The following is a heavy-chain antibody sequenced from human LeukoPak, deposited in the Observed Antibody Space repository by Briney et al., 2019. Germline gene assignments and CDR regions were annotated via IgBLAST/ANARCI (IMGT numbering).Heavy chain of an antibody. D-gene: IGHD3-10*01. CDR1: GGSFSGYY. CDR3: ARENYYGSGSYYPYYYYGMDV. J-gene: IGHJ6*02. Sequence: SETLSLTCAVYGGSFSGYYWSWIRQPPGKGLEWSGEINHSGSTNYNPSLKSRVPISVDTSKNQFSLKLSSVTAADTAVYYCARENYYGSGSYYPYYYYGMDVWGQGTTVTVSS. V-gene: IGHV4-34*01. CDR2: INHSGST.